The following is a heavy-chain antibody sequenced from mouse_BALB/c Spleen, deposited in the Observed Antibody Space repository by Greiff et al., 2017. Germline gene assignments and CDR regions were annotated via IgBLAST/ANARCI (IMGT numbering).Heavy chain of an antibody. D-gene: IGHD1-1*01. V-gene: IGHV2-6-7*01. J-gene: IGHJ1*01. CDR3: ARPYYYGSHWCFDV. CDR2: IWGDGST. CDR1: GFSLTGYG. Sequence: QVQLKESGPGLVAPSQSLSITCTVSGFSLTGYGVNWVRQPPGKGLEWLGMIWGDGSTDYNSALKSRLSISKDNSKSQVFLKMNSLQTDDTARYYCARPYYYGSHWCFDVWGAGTTVTGSS.